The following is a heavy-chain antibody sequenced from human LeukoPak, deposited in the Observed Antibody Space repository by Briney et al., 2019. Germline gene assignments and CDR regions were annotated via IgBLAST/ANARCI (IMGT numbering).Heavy chain of an antibody. CDR2: IFYGGTT. Sequence: PSETLSLTCTVSGGSISSSSDYWAWIRQPPGKGPEWIGSIFYGGTTYYNPSLKSRVTISVDTSKNLFSLKLSSVTAADTSVYYCARHPEKLSYFDYWGQGTLVTVSS. D-gene: IGHD2/OR15-2a*01. CDR3: ARHPEKLSYFDY. J-gene: IGHJ4*02. V-gene: IGHV4-39*01. CDR1: GGSISSSSDY.